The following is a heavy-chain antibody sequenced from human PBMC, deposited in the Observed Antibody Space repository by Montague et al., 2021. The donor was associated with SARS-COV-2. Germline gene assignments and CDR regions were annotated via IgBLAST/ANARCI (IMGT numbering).Heavy chain of an antibody. Sequence: SQTLSLTCTVSGDAIISGDYYWTWVRQPPGKGLEWMGYIRLSGDSHYNPSLKGRVSISIDTTKNQFSLKLNSVTAADTAVYYSARDRGLGVDENFDCWGQGTLVTVSS. CDR1: GDAIISGDYY. V-gene: IGHV4-30-4*01. D-gene: IGHD3-10*01. CDR2: IRLSGDS. J-gene: IGHJ4*02. CDR3: ARDRGLGVDENFDC.